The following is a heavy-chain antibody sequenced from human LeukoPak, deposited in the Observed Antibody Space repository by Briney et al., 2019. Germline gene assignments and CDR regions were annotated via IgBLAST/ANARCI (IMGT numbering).Heavy chain of an antibody. J-gene: IGHJ4*02. D-gene: IGHD1-14*01. CDR2: IKQDGSEK. CDR1: GFTFSSYW. CDR3: ARVTPYFDY. Sequence: PGGSLRLSCAAFGFTFSSYWMSWVRQAPGKGLEWVANIKQDGSEKYYVDSVKGRFTISRDNAKNSLYLQMNSLRAEDTAVYYCARVTPYFDYWGQGTLVTVSS. V-gene: IGHV3-7*01.